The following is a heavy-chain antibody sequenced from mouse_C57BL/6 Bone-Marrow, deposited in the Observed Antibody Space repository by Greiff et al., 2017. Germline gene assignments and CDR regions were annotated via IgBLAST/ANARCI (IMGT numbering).Heavy chain of an antibody. J-gene: IGHJ1*03. CDR1: GFTFSSYT. D-gene: IGHD4-1*01. CDR2: ISGGGGNT. Sequence: DVHLVESGGGLVKPGGSLKLSCAASGFTFSSYTMSWVRQTPEKRLEWVATISGGGGNTYYPDSVKGRFTISRDNAKNTLYLQMSSLRSEDTALYYCARDWDERGYFDVWGTGTTVTVSS. V-gene: IGHV5-9*01. CDR3: ARDWDERGYFDV.